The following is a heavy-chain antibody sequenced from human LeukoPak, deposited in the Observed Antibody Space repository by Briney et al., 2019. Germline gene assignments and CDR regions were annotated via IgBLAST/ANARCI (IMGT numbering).Heavy chain of an antibody. CDR2: IYHSGGT. J-gene: IGHJ4*02. V-gene: IGHV4-38-2*02. CDR3: ASIYSLWSGFFDF. D-gene: IGHD3-3*01. Sequence: SETLSLTCTVSGGSISSGYFWGWIRQPPGKGLEWIGSIYHSGGTYYNPSLKSRLTISADTSKNQVSLKLTSVTAADTAIYYCASIYSLWSGFFDFWGQGTLVTVSS. CDR1: GGSISSGYF.